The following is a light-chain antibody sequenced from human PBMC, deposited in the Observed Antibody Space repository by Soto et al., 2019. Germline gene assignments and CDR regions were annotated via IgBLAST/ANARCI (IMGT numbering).Light chain of an antibody. CDR2: YAS. CDR1: ESVHRN. J-gene: IGKJ3*01. Sequence: EVVMTQSPATLSVSPGERVTLSCRASESVHRNLAWYQQKPGQGPSLLIYYASTRTTGVPDRFTGSGSGTEFTLTISSLQSEDFGVYHCQHYSNWPPTFGPGTNVEI. V-gene: IGKV3-15*01. CDR3: QHYSNWPPT.